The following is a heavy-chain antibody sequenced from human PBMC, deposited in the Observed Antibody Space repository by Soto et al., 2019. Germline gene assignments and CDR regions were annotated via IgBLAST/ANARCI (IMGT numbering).Heavy chain of an antibody. V-gene: IGHV4-34*01. CDR1: GGSVSRYY. J-gene: IGHJ4*02. Sequence: SETPSLTCAAYGGSVSRYYWTWTRQPPGKGLEWIGEINHSGSTNYNPSLKSRVTISVDTSKNQLSLKLSSVTAADTAVYYCARGLEYSSSSLPDYWGQGTLVTVSS. D-gene: IGHD6-6*01. CDR2: INHSGST. CDR3: ARGLEYSSSSLPDY.